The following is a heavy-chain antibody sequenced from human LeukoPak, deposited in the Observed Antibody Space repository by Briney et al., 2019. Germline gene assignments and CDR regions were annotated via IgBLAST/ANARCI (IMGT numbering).Heavy chain of an antibody. CDR3: ARDSNYGSTLFDP. J-gene: IGHJ5*02. CDR1: GGTFSSYG. D-gene: IGHD4-17*01. Sequence: PVASVKVSCKASGGTFSSYGISWVRQAPGQGLEWMGWISAYNGNTNYAQKLQGRVTMTTDTSTSTAYMELRSLRSDDTAVYYCARDSNYGSTLFDPWGQGTLVTVSS. CDR2: ISAYNGNT. V-gene: IGHV1-18*01.